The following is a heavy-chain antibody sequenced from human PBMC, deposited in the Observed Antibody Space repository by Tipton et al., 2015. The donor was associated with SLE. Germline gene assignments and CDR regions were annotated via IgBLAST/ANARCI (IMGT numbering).Heavy chain of an antibody. V-gene: IGHV4-61*09. Sequence: TLSLTCSVPGGSINSGNNYWTWIRQPAGKGLEWIGHIYSTGNINYHPSLESRVTISVDTSQNQFSLRLDSVTAADTAVYFCARSSREGGYCSGLDVWGQGTTVIVSS. D-gene: IGHD1-26*01. CDR1: GGSINSGNNY. J-gene: IGHJ6*02. CDR2: IYSTGNI. CDR3: ARSSREGGYCSGLDV.